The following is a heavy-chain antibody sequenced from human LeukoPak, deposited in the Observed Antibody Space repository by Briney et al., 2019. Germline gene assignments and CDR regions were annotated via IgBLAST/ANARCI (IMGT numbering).Heavy chain of an antibody. CDR3: ARGGEAAAAAFDP. J-gene: IGHJ5*02. V-gene: IGHV1-69*06. CDR2: IIPIFGTA. CDR1: GGTFISYV. D-gene: IGHD6-13*01. Sequence: SVKDSCKAPGGTFISYVICWVRPAPGQGGEWMGGIIPIFGTANYAQKFQGRVTITADKSTSTANMELSSLRSEDTAVYYCARGGEAAAAAFDPWGQGTLVTASS.